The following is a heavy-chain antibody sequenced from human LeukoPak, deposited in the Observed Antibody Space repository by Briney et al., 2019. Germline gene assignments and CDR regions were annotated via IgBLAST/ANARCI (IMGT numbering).Heavy chain of an antibody. V-gene: IGHV4-4*07. CDR2: IYTSGST. D-gene: IGHD3-10*01. Sequence: KTSETLSLTCTVSGGSISSYYWSWIRQPAGKGLEWIGRIYTSGSTNYNPSLKSRVTMSVDTSKNQFSLKLSSVTAADTAVYYCAKVYHYGSGSYYTEYYFDYWGQGTLVTVSS. CDR1: GGSISSYY. CDR3: AKVYHYGSGSYYTEYYFDY. J-gene: IGHJ4*02.